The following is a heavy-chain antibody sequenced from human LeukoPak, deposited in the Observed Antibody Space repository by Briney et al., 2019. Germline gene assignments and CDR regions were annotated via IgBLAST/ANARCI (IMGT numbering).Heavy chain of an antibody. Sequence: GGSLRLSCAASGFTFNSHWMTWVRQAPGKGLEWVANIKEDGSQKYYLDSVKGRFAVSRDNAKNSMFLQMNSLRAEDTGVYLCAGDTREYTTPYYFHNWGQVTLVIGSS. D-gene: IGHD6-6*01. CDR1: GFTFNSHW. V-gene: IGHV3-7*01. J-gene: IGHJ4*02. CDR3: AGDTREYTTPYYFHN. CDR2: IKEDGSQK.